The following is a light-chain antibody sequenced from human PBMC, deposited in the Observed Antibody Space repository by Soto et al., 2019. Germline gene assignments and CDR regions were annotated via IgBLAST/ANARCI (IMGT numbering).Light chain of an antibody. CDR2: ANN. CDR1: SSNIGAGYD. Sequence: QSVLTQPPSVSGAPGQRVTISCTGSSSNIGAGYDVHWYQHLPGTAPKLLIYANNNRPSGVPGRFSGSKSGTSASLAITGLQPEDEADYYCQSYDSSVGGRQGVFGGGTKVTVL. J-gene: IGLJ3*02. V-gene: IGLV1-40*01. CDR3: QSYDSSVGGRQGV.